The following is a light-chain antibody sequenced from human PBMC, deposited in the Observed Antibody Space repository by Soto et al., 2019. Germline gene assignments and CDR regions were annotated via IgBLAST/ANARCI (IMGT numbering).Light chain of an antibody. Sequence: EIVMTQSPATLYVSPGERATLSCRASQSVSSKLAWYQQKPGQSPRLLISGASTRATGIPARFSGSGSGKEFTLTISSLQSEDFAVYYCQHYNNWPPGTLGQGTKLEI. J-gene: IGKJ2*02. CDR2: GAS. CDR1: QSVSSK. V-gene: IGKV3D-15*01. CDR3: QHYNNWPPGT.